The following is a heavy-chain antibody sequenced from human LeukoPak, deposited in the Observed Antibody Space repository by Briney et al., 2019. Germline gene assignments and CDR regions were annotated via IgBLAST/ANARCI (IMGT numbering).Heavy chain of an antibody. Sequence: GGSLRLSCAASGLSFSNYAMTWVRQAPGMGLEWVSVIGSDGGGIQYADSVKGRFSISRDNSKNTLYLQMNSLRVEDTAVYYCAKYAPPTTVVTRFFDYWGQGTLVTVSS. CDR3: AKYAPPTTVVTRFFDY. V-gene: IGHV3-23*01. CDR2: IGSDGGGI. CDR1: GLSFSNYA. D-gene: IGHD4-23*01. J-gene: IGHJ4*02.